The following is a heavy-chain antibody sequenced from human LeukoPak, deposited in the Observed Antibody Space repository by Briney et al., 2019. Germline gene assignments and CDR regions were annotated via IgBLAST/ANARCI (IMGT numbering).Heavy chain of an antibody. CDR3: ARCLYDFWSGYPFDY. CDR2: INHSGST. Sequence: PSETLSLTCAVYGGSFSGYYWSWIRQPPGKGLEWIGEINHSGSTNYNPSLKSRVTISVDTSKNQFFLKLSSVTAADTAVYYCARCLYDFWSGYPFDYWGQGTLVTVSS. CDR1: GGSFSGYY. D-gene: IGHD3-3*01. V-gene: IGHV4-34*01. J-gene: IGHJ4*02.